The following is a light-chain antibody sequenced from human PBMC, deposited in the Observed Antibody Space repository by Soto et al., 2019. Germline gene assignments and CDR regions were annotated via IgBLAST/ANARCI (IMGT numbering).Light chain of an antibody. V-gene: IGLV1-47*01. Sequence: QSVLTQPTSASTTPGQRVTIFCSGGISNIGSKYVYWYQHLPGAAPKLLIYRDDQRPSGVPDRFSGSKSGTSASLAISGLRSGDEADYYCAAWDDSRNAWEFGGGTKLTVL. CDR1: ISNIGSKY. J-gene: IGLJ3*02. CDR2: RDD. CDR3: AAWDDSRNAWE.